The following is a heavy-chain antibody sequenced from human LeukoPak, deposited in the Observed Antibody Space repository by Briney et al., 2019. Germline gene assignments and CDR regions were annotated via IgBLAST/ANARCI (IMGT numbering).Heavy chain of an antibody. V-gene: IGHV4-39*01. CDR2: IYYTGNT. J-gene: IGHJ4*02. CDR3: ARINDFWSGYYTFDY. D-gene: IGHD3-3*01. CDR1: GGSISSSSYY. Sequence: SETLSLTCRVSGGSISSSSYYWGWIRQPPGKGLEWIGSIYYTGNTYYNPSLNSRVTISADTSKNQFSLDLSSVTAADTAVYYCARINDFWSGYYTFDYWGQGTLVIVSS.